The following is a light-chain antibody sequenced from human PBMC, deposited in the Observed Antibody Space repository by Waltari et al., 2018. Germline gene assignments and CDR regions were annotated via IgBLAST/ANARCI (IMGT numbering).Light chain of an antibody. CDR2: GVN. V-gene: IGLV2-14*01. CDR1: SRDVGAYDF. CDR3: SSYTTSGTLV. Sequence: QSAPTQPASVSGSPGQSLTISCTGTSRDVGAYDFFSWQQQYPGKAPKVMIYGVNNRHSGVSNRCSCSKSGNTASLIISGLQADDEADYYCSSYTTSGTLVFGTGTKVTVL. J-gene: IGLJ1*01.